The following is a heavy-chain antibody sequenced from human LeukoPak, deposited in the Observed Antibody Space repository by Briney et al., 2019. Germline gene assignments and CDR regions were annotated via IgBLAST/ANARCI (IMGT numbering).Heavy chain of an antibody. V-gene: IGHV3-21*04. CDR1: GFTFSSYS. D-gene: IGHD6-19*01. Sequence: PGGSLRLSCAASGFTFSSYSMNWVRQAPGKGLEWVSSISSSSSYIYYADSVKGRFTISRDNAKNSLYLQMNSLKTEDTAVYYCTRHEGWSHDYWGQGTLVTVSS. CDR2: ISSSSSYI. J-gene: IGHJ4*02. CDR3: TRHEGWSHDY.